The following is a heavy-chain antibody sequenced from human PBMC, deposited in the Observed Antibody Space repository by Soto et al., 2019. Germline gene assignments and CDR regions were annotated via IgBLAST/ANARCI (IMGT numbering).Heavy chain of an antibody. CDR2: INHSGST. Sequence: QVQLQQWGAGLLKPSETLSLTCAVYGGSFSGYYWSWIRQPPGKGLEWIGEINHSGSTNYNPSLKSRVTISADTSKNQFSLKLSSVTAADTAVYYCARLSRGDYVWGSYRYGQYYFDYWGQGTLVTVSS. V-gene: IGHV4-34*01. CDR1: GGSFSGYY. D-gene: IGHD3-16*02. CDR3: ARLSRGDYVWGSYRYGQYYFDY. J-gene: IGHJ4*02.